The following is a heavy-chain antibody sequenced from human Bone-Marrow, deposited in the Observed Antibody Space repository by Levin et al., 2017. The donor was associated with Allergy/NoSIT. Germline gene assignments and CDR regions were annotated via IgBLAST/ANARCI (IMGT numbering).Heavy chain of an antibody. Sequence: ASVKVSCKASGYTFTSYAMNWVRQAPGQGLEWMGWINTNTGNPTYAQGFTGRFVFSLDTSVSTAYLQISSLKAEDTAVYYCARDVGPYCSGGSCYPRVSHHFDYWGQGTLVTVSS. V-gene: IGHV7-4-1*02. J-gene: IGHJ4*02. CDR1: GYTFTSYA. CDR2: INTNTGNP. CDR3: ARDVGPYCSGGSCYPRVSHHFDY. D-gene: IGHD2-15*01.